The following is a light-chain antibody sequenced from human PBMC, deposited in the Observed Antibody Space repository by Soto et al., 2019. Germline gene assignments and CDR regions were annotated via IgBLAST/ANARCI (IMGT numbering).Light chain of an antibody. Sequence: EIVLTRSPGTLSLSPGERAPLSCRASQSVSSSFLAWYQRHPGQAPRLLLYGTSTRATGIPDRFSGSGSGTDFTLTISRLEPGDFAVYYCQQYGSSPPTFGQGTRLEIK. CDR1: QSVSSSF. V-gene: IGKV3-20*01. CDR2: GTS. CDR3: QQYGSSPPT. J-gene: IGKJ5*01.